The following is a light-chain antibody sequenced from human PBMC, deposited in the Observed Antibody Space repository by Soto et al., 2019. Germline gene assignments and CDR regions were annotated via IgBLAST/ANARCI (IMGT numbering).Light chain of an antibody. Sequence: EILMTQSPATLSMSPGERATLSCRASQSVRSNLAWYQQKPGQAPRLLIYDASTRATGIPARFSGSGSGTEFTLIISSLQSEDFAVYYCQQYNNWPPLTFGGGTKVEIK. V-gene: IGKV3-15*01. CDR1: QSVRSN. J-gene: IGKJ4*01. CDR3: QQYNNWPPLT. CDR2: DAS.